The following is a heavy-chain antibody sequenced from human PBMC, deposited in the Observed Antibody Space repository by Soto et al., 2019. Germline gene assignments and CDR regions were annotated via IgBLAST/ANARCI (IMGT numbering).Heavy chain of an antibody. CDR1: GFTFDDYA. CDR3: AKSKGYCISTSCYSWFDP. J-gene: IGHJ5*02. V-gene: IGHV3-9*01. CDR2: ISWNSGSI. D-gene: IGHD2-2*01. Sequence: GGSLRLSYAASGFTFDDYAMHGVRQSPGKGLEWVSGISWNSGSIGYADSVKGRFTISRDNAKNSLYLQMNSLRAEDTALYYCAKSKGYCISTSCYSWFDPWGQGT.